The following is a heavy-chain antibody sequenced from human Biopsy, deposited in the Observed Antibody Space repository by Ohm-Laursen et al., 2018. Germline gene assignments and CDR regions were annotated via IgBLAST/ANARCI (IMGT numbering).Heavy chain of an antibody. J-gene: IGHJ4*02. CDR1: GFSFTGYY. Sequence: SVKVSCNASGFSFTGYYIHWVRQAPGQGLEWMGWISPKSGGTNYAQKFQGNITMTKNTSMSTAYMEMSRLRSDDTAVYYCALQSVAQMKNFDYWGQGTLVTVSS. CDR3: ALQSVAQMKNFDY. V-gene: IGHV1-2*02. D-gene: IGHD6-19*01. CDR2: ISPKSGGT.